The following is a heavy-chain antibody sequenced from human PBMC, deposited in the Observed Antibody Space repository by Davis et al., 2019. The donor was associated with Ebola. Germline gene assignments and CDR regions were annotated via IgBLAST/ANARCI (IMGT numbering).Heavy chain of an antibody. V-gene: IGHV3-48*02. D-gene: IGHD3-22*01. CDR3: ARDFPAQDSRGYYHNTFDI. CDR2: ISGYSSTI. CDR1: GITLSSYS. Sequence: PGGSLRLSCAASGITLSSYSMNWVCQAPGKGLEWVSYISGYSSTISYADSVKGRFTISRDNAKNSLYLQMNSLRDEDTAVYYCARDFPAQDSRGYYHNTFDIWGQGTMVTVSS. J-gene: IGHJ3*02.